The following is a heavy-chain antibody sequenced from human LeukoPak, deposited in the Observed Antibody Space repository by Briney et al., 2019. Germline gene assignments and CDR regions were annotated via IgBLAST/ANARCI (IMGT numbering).Heavy chain of an antibody. CDR3: ATNYYDSSGHYSSRYYFDY. D-gene: IGHD3-22*01. CDR1: GFTFSSYG. CDR2: IWYDGSNK. V-gene: IGHV3-33*01. J-gene: IGHJ4*02. Sequence: SGRSLRLSCAASGFTFSSYGMHWVRQAPGKGLEWVAVIWYDGSNKYYADSVKGRFTISRDNSKNTLYLQMNSLRAEDMAVYYCATNYYDSSGHYSSRYYFDYWGQGTLVTVSS.